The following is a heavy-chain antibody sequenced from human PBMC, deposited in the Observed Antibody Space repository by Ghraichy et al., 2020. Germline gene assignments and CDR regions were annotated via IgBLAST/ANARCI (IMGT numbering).Heavy chain of an antibody. Sequence: SETLSLTCTVSGGSIRGYYWGWIRQAPGKGLEWIGYISESDYTNYNASLKSRLTIAKDTSKNQFSLKVTSVTVADTAMYFCARFVPGGGTIRIDPWGQGTLVTVSS. CDR2: ISESDYT. V-gene: IGHV4-4*09. D-gene: IGHD2-15*01. CDR1: GGSIRGYY. J-gene: IGHJ5*02. CDR3: ARFVPGGGTIRIDP.